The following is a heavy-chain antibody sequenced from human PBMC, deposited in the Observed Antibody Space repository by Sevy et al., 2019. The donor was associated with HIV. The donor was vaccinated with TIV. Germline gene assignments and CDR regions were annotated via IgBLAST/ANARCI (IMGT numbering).Heavy chain of an antibody. V-gene: IGHV4-59*01. CDR1: GGSISSYY. J-gene: IGHJ4*02. CDR3: ARVRYTYGFPICFDY. CDR2: YSGST. D-gene: IGHD5-18*01. Sequence: SETLSLTCSVSGGSISSYYWSWIRQPPGKGLEWIDYSGSTSYNSSLKSRVTISVDRSKNQFSLKLRSVTAADTAIYYCARVRYTYGFPICFDYWGQGILVTVSS.